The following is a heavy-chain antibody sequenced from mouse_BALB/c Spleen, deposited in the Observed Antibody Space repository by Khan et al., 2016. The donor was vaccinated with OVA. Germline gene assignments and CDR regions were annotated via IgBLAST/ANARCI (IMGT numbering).Heavy chain of an antibody. CDR1: GFPLSRYS. CDR2: IWAGGST. Sequence: VQLQESGPGLVAPSQSLSITCTVSGFPLSRYSVHWVRQPPGEGLEWLGMIWAGGSTDYNSAHKSRLNINKDNSESQVFLSMIRLPTDDTATNSGVRNRDGGSYWYFDVWGAGTTVTVSS. V-gene: IGHV2-6-4*01. D-gene: IGHD1-2*01. CDR3: VRNRDGGSYWYFDV. J-gene: IGHJ1*01.